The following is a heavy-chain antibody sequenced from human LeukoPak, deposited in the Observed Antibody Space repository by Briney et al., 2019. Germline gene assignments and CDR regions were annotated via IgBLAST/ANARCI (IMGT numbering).Heavy chain of an antibody. D-gene: IGHD1-26*01. CDR2: IYSGGTT. CDR3: AAETRWGAPDDY. CDR1: GFSLTDNY. J-gene: IGHJ4*02. Sequence: PGGSLRLSCAASGFSLTDNYVTWVRRAPGKGLEWVSVIYSGGTTYYADSVKGRFSISRDISKNTVYLQMDSLRPEDTAIYYCAAETRWGAPDDYWGQGTLVSVSP. V-gene: IGHV3-66*02.